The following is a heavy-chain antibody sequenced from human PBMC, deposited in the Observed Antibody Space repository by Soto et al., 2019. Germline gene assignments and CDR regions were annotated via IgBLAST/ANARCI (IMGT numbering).Heavy chain of an antibody. D-gene: IGHD4-17*01. CDR1: GFSLSTRGVG. CDR3: AQRATVVTPGYDYYYGMDG. CDR2: LYWNDDK. Sequence: GPTLVYPKQTLTLTCSFSGFSLSTRGVGVGWIRQPTGKALEGLALLYWNDDKRYSPSLNIRLPITKDTSKNQVVLTMNNLDPVDKATYYGAQRATVVTPGYDYYYGMDGSGQATTVNVSS. J-gene: IGHJ6*02. V-gene: IGHV2-5*01.